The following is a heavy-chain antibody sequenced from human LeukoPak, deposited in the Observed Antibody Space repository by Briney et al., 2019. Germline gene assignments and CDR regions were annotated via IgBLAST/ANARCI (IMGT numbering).Heavy chain of an antibody. Sequence: GSSVKVSCKASGGTFSSYTISWVRQAPGQGLEWMGRIIPILGIANYAQKFQGRVTITADKSTSTAYMELSSLRSEDTAVYYCARGSSGSDYYYYGMDVWGQGTTVTVS. J-gene: IGHJ6*02. CDR1: GGTFSSYT. D-gene: IGHD3-22*01. V-gene: IGHV1-69*02. CDR3: ARGSSGSDYYYYGMDV. CDR2: IIPILGIA.